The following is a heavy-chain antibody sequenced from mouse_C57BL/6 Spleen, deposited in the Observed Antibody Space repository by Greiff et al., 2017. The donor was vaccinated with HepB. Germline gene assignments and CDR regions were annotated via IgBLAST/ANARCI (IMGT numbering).Heavy chain of an antibody. CDR2: ISGGGGNT. D-gene: IGHD1-1*01. Sequence: EVMLVESGGGLVKPGGSLKLSCAASGFTFSSYTMSWVRQTPEKRLEWVATISGGGGNTYYPDSVKGRFTISRDNAKNTLYLQMSSLRSEDTALYYCARHVRGANGSYYYAMDYWGQGTSVTVSS. J-gene: IGHJ4*01. V-gene: IGHV5-9*01. CDR3: ARHVRGANGSYYYAMDY. CDR1: GFTFSSYT.